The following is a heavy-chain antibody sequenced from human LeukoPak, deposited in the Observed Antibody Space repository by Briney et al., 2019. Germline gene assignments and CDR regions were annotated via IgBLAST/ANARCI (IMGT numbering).Heavy chain of an antibody. CDR2: ISGSGGDT. D-gene: IGHD3-16*01. CDR1: GFTFSNFL. CDR3: ARDALIDYSRPFDI. V-gene: IGHV3-23*01. Sequence: GGSLRLSCAASGFTFSNFLMTWVRQAPGKGPEWVSAISGSGGDTYYADSVKGRFTISRDNSKNTLYLQMNSLRAEDTAVYYCARDALIDYSRPFDIWGQGTMVTVSS. J-gene: IGHJ3*02.